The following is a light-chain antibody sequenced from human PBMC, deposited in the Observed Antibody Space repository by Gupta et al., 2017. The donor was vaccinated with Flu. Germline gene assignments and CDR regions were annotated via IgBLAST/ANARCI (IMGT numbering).Light chain of an antibody. V-gene: IGKV1-5*03. CDR3: QQSYAALT. Sequence: DIQMTQSPSTLSASVGDRVTITCRASQDIYKSLAWYQVKPGEAPKLLIYKASNLESGVPSRFSGGGSGTQFTLTISSLQPDDFATFYCQQSYAALTFVQGTKV. J-gene: IGKJ1*01. CDR2: KAS. CDR1: QDIYKS.